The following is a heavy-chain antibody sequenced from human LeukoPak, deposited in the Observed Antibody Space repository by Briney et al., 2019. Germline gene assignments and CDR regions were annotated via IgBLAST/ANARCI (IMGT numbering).Heavy chain of an antibody. Sequence: AAVKVSCKTSGYSFTSYYIHWVRHAPGQGLEWMGWITPSSDGTKYAQKFQGRVTMTGDTSISTAYMELKRLRSDDTAVYYCARDRGSSWYVDYWGQGTLVTVSS. D-gene: IGHD6-13*01. CDR1: GYSFTSYY. J-gene: IGHJ4*02. CDR2: ITPSSDGT. V-gene: IGHV1-2*02. CDR3: ARDRGSSWYVDY.